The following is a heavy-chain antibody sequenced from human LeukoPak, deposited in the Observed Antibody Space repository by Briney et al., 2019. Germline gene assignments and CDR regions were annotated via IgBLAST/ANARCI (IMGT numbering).Heavy chain of an antibody. V-gene: IGHV3-30*18. D-gene: IGHD6-19*01. J-gene: IGHJ4*02. CDR2: ISYDGSNK. Sequence: QSGGSLRLSCAASGFTFSSYGMHWVRQAPGKGLEWVAVISYDGSNKYYADSVKGRFTISRDNSKNTPYLQMNSLRAEDTAVYYCAKDSGGGWSTDYWGQGTLVTVSS. CDR3: AKDSGGGWSTDY. CDR1: GFTFSSYG.